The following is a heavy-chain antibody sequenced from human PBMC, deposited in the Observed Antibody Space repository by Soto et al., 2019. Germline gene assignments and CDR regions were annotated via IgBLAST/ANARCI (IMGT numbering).Heavy chain of an antibody. Sequence: SETLSLTCAVSGYSISSGYYWGWIRQPPGKGLEWIGSIYHSGSTYYNPSLKSRVTISVDTSKNQFSLKLSSVTAADTAVYYCARDRVLRYYAAYFDYWGQGTLVTVSS. CDR2: IYHSGST. CDR1: GYSISSGYY. CDR3: ARDRVLRYYAAYFDY. D-gene: IGHD3-9*01. V-gene: IGHV4-38-2*02. J-gene: IGHJ4*02.